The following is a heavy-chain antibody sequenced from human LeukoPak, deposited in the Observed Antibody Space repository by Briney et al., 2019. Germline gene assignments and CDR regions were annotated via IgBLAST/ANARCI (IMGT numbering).Heavy chain of an antibody. CDR2: IKQDGSEK. D-gene: IGHD2-2*02. J-gene: IGHJ5*02. CDR3: ARDREMVPAAIRRIRYNWFDP. V-gene: IGHV3-7*01. Sequence: GGSLRLSCAASGFTFSSYWMSWVRQAPGKGLEWVANIKQDGSEKYYVDSVKGRFTISRDNAKNSLYLQMNSLRAEDTAVYYCARDREMVPAAIRRIRYNWFDPWGQGTLVTVSS. CDR1: GFTFSSYW.